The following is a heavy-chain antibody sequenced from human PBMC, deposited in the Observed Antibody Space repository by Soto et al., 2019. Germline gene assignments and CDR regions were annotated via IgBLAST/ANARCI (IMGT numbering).Heavy chain of an antibody. J-gene: IGHJ6*03. CDR1: GFTFSSYA. V-gene: IGHV3-23*01. CDR2: ISGSGGST. Sequence: GGSLRLSCAASGFTFSSYAMSWVRQAPGKGLEWVSAISGSGGSTYYADSVKGRFTISRDNSKNTLYLQMNSLRTGDTAVYYWANGMYGLPADIVVVPAAMVVSYYYYMDVWGKGTTVTVSS. D-gene: IGHD2-2*01. CDR3: ANGMYGLPADIVVVPAAMVVSYYYYMDV.